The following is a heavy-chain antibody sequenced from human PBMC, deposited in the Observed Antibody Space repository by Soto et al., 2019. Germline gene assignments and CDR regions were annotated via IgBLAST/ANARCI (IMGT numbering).Heavy chain of an antibody. CDR3: ASSRFLEWLLYMESFAP. J-gene: IGHJ5*02. D-gene: IGHD3-3*01. CDR1: GYTFTGYY. V-gene: IGHV1-2*02. Sequence: ASVKVSCKASGYTFTGYYMHWVRQAPGQGLEWMGGITPNSGATNYAQKFQGRVTITTDESTSTAYMELSRLRSDDTAVYYCASSRFLEWLLYMESFAPWGQGTLVTVSS. CDR2: ITPNSGAT.